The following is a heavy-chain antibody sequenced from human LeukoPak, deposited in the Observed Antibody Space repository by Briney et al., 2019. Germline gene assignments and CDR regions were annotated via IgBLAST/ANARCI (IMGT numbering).Heavy chain of an antibody. V-gene: IGHV3-48*03. Sequence: GGSLRLSCAASGFTFSSYEMNWVRQAPGEGLEWVSYISSSGSTIYYADSVKGRFTISRDNSKNTLYLQMNSLRAEDTAVYYCARDDVAVTGALDFWGQGTLVTVSS. CDR3: ARDDVAVTGALDF. J-gene: IGHJ4*02. CDR1: GFTFSSYE. D-gene: IGHD6-19*01. CDR2: ISSSGSTI.